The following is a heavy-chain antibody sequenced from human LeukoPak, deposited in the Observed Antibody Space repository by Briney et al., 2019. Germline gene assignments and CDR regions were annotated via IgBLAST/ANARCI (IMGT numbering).Heavy chain of an antibody. CDR1: GGSISSYY. Sequence: NPSETLSLTCTVSGGSISSYYWSWLRQPPGKGLEWIGYIYYSGSTNYNPSLTRRVTISVDTSKNQFSLKLSSVTAADTAVYYCARHGWIHYFDYWGQGTLVTVSS. J-gene: IGHJ4*02. CDR3: ARHGWIHYFDY. V-gene: IGHV4-59*01. D-gene: IGHD6-19*01. CDR2: IYYSGST.